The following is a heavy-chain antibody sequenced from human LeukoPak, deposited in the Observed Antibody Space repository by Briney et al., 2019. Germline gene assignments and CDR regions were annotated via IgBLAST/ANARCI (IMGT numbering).Heavy chain of an antibody. D-gene: IGHD6-19*01. CDR3: ARDPYSSGINWFDP. J-gene: IGHJ5*02. CDR2: ISAYNGNT. CDR1: GYTFTSYG. V-gene: IGHV1-18*01. Sequence: ASVKVSCKASGYTFTSYGISWVRQAPGQGREWMGWISAYNGNTNYTQKLQGRVTMTTDTSTSIAYMELRSLRSDDTAVYYCARDPYSSGINWFDPWGQGTLVTVSS.